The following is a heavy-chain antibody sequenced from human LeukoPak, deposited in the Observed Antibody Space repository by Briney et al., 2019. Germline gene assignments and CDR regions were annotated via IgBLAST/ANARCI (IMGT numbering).Heavy chain of an antibody. CDR2: IYSGGST. J-gene: IGHJ4*02. CDR1: GFTVSSNY. Sequence: GGSLRLSCAACGFTVSSNYMSWVRQAPGKGLEWVSVIYSGGSTYYADSVKGRFTISRDNSKNTLYLQMNSLRAEDTAVYYCARRGSFDYWGQGTLVTVSS. D-gene: IGHD1-1*01. CDR3: ARRGSFDY. V-gene: IGHV3-53*01.